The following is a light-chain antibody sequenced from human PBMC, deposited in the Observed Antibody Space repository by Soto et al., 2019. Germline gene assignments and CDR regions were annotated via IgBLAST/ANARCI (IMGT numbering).Light chain of an antibody. CDR1: QGVTTN. CDR3: QQYNNWPFS. CDR2: DDS. V-gene: IGKV3-15*01. J-gene: IGKJ5*01. Sequence: EIVMTQSPGTLSVSPGERATLSCRAGQGVTTNFAWYQQKSGQSPRLLIYDDSIRATGVPARFSGTGSETDFTLTISGLQSEDSAVYFCQQYNNWPFSFGQGTRLEIK.